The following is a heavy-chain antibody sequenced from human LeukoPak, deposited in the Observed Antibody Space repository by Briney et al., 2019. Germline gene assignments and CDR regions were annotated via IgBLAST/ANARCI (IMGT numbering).Heavy chain of an antibody. J-gene: IGHJ4*02. CDR3: ARDSTTVTTSY. V-gene: IGHV1-69*04. CDR1: GGTFISYT. CDR2: IIPILGIA. Sequence: SVKVSCKASGGTFISYTISWVRQAPGQGLEWMGRIIPILGIANYAQKFQGRVTITADKATSTAYMELSSLRSEDTAAYYCARDSTTVTTSYWGQGTLVTVSS. D-gene: IGHD4-11*01.